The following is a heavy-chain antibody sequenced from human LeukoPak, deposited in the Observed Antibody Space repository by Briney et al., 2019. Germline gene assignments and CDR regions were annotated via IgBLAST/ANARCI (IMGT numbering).Heavy chain of an antibody. CDR3: ARNRVSCDY. CDR1: GGSISSYY. D-gene: IGHD2-15*01. J-gene: IGHJ4*02. Sequence: SETLSLTCTVSGGSISSYYWSWIRQPPGKGLEWIGYIYYSGSTNYNPSLKSRVTILVDTSKNQFSLKLSSVTAADTAVYYCARNRVSCDYWGQGTLVTVSS. CDR2: IYYSGST. V-gene: IGHV4-59*01.